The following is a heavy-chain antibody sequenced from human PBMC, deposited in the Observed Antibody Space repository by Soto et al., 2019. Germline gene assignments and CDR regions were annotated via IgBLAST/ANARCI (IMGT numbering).Heavy chain of an antibody. CDR2: IGTAGDT. V-gene: IGHV3-13*04. CDR3: ARVQPGSSSWYGTYYYYGMDV. CDR1: GFTFSSYD. Sequence: GGSLRLSCAASGFTFSSYDMHWVRQATGKGLEWVSAIGTAGDTYYPGSVKGRFTISKENAKNSLYLQMNSPRAGDTAVYYCARVQPGSSSWYGTYYYYGMDVWGQGTTVTVSS. J-gene: IGHJ6*02. D-gene: IGHD6-13*01.